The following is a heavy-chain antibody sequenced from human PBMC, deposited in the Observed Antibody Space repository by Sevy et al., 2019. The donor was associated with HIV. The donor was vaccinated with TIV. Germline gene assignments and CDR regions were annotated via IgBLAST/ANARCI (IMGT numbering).Heavy chain of an antibody. J-gene: IGHJ4*02. CDR1: GGSISSSSYY. D-gene: IGHD6-19*01. V-gene: IGHV4-39*01. CDR2: IYYSGST. Sequence: SESLSLTWTVSGGSISSSSYYWGWIRQPPGKGLEWIGSIYYSGSTYYNPSLKSRVTISVDTSKKQFSLKLSSVTAAVTAVYYCARHSISGVVAGLPDYWGQGTLVTVSS. CDR3: ARHSISGVVAGLPDY.